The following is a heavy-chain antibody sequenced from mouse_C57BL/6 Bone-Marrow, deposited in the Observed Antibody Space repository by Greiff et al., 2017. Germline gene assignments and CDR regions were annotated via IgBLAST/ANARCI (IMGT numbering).Heavy chain of an antibody. D-gene: IGHD2-3*01. CDR3: TREGGDGSMDY. Sequence: EVQLQESGEGLVKPGGSLKLSCAASGFTFSSYAMSWVRQTPEKRLEWVAYISSGGDYIYYADTVKGRFTISRDNARNTLYLQMSSLKSEDTAMYYCTREGGDGSMDYWGQGTSVTVSS. J-gene: IGHJ4*01. V-gene: IGHV5-9-1*02. CDR2: ISSGGDYI. CDR1: GFTFSSYA.